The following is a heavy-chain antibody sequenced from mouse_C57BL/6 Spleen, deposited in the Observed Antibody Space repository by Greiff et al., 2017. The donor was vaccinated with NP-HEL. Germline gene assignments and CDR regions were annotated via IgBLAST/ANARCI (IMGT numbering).Heavy chain of an antibody. D-gene: IGHD1-1*01. CDR2: IWSDGST. CDR1: GFSLTSYG. CDR3: ARQGASYGSSYHWYFDV. V-gene: IGHV2-6-1*01. J-gene: IGHJ1*03. Sequence: VQLKESGPGLVAPSQSLSITCTVSGFSLTSYGVHWVRQPPGKGLEWLVVIWSDGSTTYNSALKSRLSISKDNSNGQVFLKMNSLLTDDTAMYYCARQGASYGSSYHWYFDVWGTGTTVTVSS.